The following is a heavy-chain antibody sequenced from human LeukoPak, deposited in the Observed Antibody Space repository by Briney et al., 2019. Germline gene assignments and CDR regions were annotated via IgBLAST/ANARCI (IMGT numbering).Heavy chain of an antibody. CDR1: GFTFSSYS. J-gene: IGHJ3*02. CDR3: AREGIAAAGTAPLGAFDI. CDR2: ISSSSSYI. Sequence: PGGSLRLSCAASGFTFSSYSMNWVRQAPGKGLGWVSSISSSSSYIYYADSVKGRFTISRDNAKNSLYLQMNSLRAEVTAVYYCAREGIAAAGTAPLGAFDIWGQGTMVTVSS. D-gene: IGHD6-13*01. V-gene: IGHV3-21*01.